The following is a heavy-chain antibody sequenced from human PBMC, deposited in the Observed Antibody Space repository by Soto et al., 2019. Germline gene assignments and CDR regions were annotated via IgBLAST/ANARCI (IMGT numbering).Heavy chain of an antibody. CDR2: LNPNGTFT. Sequence: EVQLVESGGGLVQPGGSLRLSCAGSGFTFRGYWMNWVRQAPGKGPELVSRLNPNGTFTTNADSVKRRFTISRDNAKNTVYLQMNRRRADDTAVYYCVRGGSSTTSWGLCYNWGQGTLVTVSS. J-gene: IGHJ4*02. CDR1: GFTFRGYW. D-gene: IGHD2-2*01. V-gene: IGHV3-74*01. CDR3: VRGGSSTTSWGLCYN.